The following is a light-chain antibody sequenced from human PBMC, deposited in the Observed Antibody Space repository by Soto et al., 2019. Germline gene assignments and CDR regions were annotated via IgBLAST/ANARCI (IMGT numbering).Light chain of an antibody. CDR2: AAS. J-gene: IGKJ5*01. CDR1: QGISSA. Sequence: AIHLTQSPSSLSASVGDRVTITCRASQGISSALAWYQHKPGRPPRVLIYAASSLQSGVPSRFSGSESGTECTLTISSLQPEDAATYYCQQLNSYPFTFGQGTRLEIK. V-gene: IGKV1-13*02. CDR3: QQLNSYPFT.